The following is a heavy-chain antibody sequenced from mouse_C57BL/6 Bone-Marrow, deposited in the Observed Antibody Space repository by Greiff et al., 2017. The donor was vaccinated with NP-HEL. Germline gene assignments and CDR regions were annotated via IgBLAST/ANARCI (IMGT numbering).Heavy chain of an antibody. CDR2: IHPNSGST. CDR1: GYTFTSYW. CDR3: ARSYYSNQPVDY. J-gene: IGHJ2*01. Sequence: VQLQQPGAELVKPGASVKLSCKASGYTFTSYWMHWVKQRPGQGLEWIGMIHPNSGSTNYNEKFKSKATLTVDKSSSTAYMQLSSLTSEDSAVYYCARSYYSNQPVDYWGQGTTLTVSS. V-gene: IGHV1-64*01. D-gene: IGHD2-5*01.